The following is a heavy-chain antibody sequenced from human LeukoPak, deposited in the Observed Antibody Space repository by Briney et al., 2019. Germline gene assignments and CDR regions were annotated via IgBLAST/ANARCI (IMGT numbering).Heavy chain of an antibody. J-gene: IGHJ5*02. D-gene: IGHD1-7*01. Sequence: SETLSLTCSVSGGSISTYYWSWIRQPPGKGLEWIGYIHYTGSTNYNPSLKSRVTISVDTSKNQFSLKLSSVTAADRAVYYCARDLYNWNYGWFDPWGQGTLVTVSS. CDR2: IHYTGST. CDR1: GGSISTYY. V-gene: IGHV4-59*01. CDR3: ARDLYNWNYGWFDP.